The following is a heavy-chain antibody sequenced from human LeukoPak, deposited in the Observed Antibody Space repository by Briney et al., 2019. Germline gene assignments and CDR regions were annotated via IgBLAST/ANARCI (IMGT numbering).Heavy chain of an antibody. J-gene: IGHJ4*02. V-gene: IGHV3-9*01. CDR1: GFTFSSYG. CDR2: ISWNSGSI. Sequence: GGSLRLSCAASGFTFSSYGMHWVRQAPGKGLEWVSGISWNSGSIGYADSVKGRFTISRDNAKNSLYLQMNSLRAEDTALYYCAKTGPNFDYWGQGTLVTVSS. CDR3: AKTGPNFDY.